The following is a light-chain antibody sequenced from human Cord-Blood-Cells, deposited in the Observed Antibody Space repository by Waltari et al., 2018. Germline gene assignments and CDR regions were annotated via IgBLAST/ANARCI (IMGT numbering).Light chain of an antibody. V-gene: IGLV2-11*01. CDR1: SSDVGGYNY. CDR3: CSYEGSYTLV. Sequence: QSALTQPRAVSGSPGPSVTLSCPGTSSDVGGYNYVSWYQQHPGKAPKLMIDDVSKRPSGVPDRFAGAKAGNTASRTISGLQAADEADEYCCSYEGSYTLVFGGGTKLTVL. J-gene: IGLJ3*02. CDR2: DVS.